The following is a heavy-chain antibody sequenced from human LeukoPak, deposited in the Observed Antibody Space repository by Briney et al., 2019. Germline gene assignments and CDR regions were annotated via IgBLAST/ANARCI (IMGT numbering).Heavy chain of an antibody. J-gene: IGHJ4*02. V-gene: IGHV4-30-4*01. CDR2: ITYSGST. D-gene: IGHD5-12*01. Sequence: ASQTLSFTCTVSGGSISSDDYYWSWIRQPPGKGLEWIGHITYSGSTDYSPSLRSRVTMSVDTSKNQFSLKLNSVTAAETAMYFCARGGVGGYDYSDSWGQGTLVAVSS. CDR3: ARGGVGGYDYSDS. CDR1: GGSISSDDYY.